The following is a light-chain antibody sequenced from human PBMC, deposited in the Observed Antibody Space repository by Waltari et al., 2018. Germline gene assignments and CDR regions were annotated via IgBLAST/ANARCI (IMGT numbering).Light chain of an antibody. V-gene: IGKV1-5*03. Sequence: DIQMTQSPSTLSASVGDRVTITCRASQSISSWLAWYQQKVGKAPKLLIYKASSLESGVPSRFSGSGSGTEFTLTISSLQAEDVAVYYCQQYYSTIFTFGPGTKVDIK. J-gene: IGKJ3*01. CDR2: KAS. CDR3: QQYYSTIFT. CDR1: QSISSW.